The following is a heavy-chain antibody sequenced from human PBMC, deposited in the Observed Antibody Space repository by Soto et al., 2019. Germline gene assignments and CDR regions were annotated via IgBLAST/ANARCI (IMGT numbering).Heavy chain of an antibody. V-gene: IGHV1-3*01. J-gene: IGHJ3*02. Sequence: VKVSCKASVYTFTGYSMHWVRQATEQRLEWMGWMNAGNGNTKYSQKFQGRVTITRDTSASTAFMELSSLRSEDTAVYYCARGGRIYYDSSGYPNDAFDIWGQGTMVTV. CDR2: MNAGNGNT. CDR1: VYTFTGYS. D-gene: IGHD3-22*01. CDR3: ARGGRIYYDSSGYPNDAFDI.